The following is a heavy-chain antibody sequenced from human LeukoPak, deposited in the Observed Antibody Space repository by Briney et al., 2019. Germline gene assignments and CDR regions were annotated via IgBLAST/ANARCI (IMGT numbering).Heavy chain of an antibody. CDR1: GYSFTSYW. CDR3: ARLHMVRGVIHWFDP. D-gene: IGHD3-10*01. CDR2: IYPGDSDT. Sequence: GESLKISCKGSGYSFTSYWIGWVRQMPGKGLEWMGIIYPGDSDTRYSPSFQGQVTISADKSISTAYLQWSSLKASDTAMYYCARLHMVRGVIHWFDPWGQGTLVTVSS. J-gene: IGHJ5*02. V-gene: IGHV5-51*01.